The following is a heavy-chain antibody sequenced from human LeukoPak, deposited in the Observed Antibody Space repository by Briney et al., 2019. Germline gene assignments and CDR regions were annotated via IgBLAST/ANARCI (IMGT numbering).Heavy chain of an antibody. D-gene: IGHD3-10*01. CDR2: IRYDGSNK. Sequence: GGSLRHSCAASGFTFSSYGMHWVRQAPGKGLEWVAFIRYDGSNKYYADSVKGRFTISRDNSKNTLYLQMNSLRAEDTAVYYCAKDRMVRGAPLASWGQGTLVTVSS. CDR1: GFTFSSYG. CDR3: AKDRMVRGAPLAS. V-gene: IGHV3-30*02. J-gene: IGHJ5*02.